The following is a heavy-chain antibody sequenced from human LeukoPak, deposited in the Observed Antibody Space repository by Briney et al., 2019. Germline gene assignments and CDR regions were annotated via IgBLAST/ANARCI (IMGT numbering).Heavy chain of an antibody. D-gene: IGHD6-19*01. CDR3: AKDLAVAGTPSPDY. J-gene: IGHJ4*02. CDR1: GFTFSSYG. CDR2: ISYDGSNK. V-gene: IGHV3-30*18. Sequence: PGRSLRLSCAASGFTFSSYGMHWVRQAPGKGLEWVAVISYDGSNKYYADSVKGRFTISRDNSKNTLYLQMNSLRAEDTAVYYCAKDLAVAGTPSPDYWGQGTLVTVSS.